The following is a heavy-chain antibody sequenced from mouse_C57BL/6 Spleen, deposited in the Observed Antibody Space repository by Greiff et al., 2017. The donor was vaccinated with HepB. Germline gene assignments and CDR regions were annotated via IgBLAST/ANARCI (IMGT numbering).Heavy chain of an antibody. J-gene: IGHJ4*01. V-gene: IGHV1-82*01. Sequence: QVQLQQSGPELVKPGASVKISCKASGYAFSSSWMNWVKQRPGKGLEWIGRIYPGDGDTNYNGKFKGKATLTADKYSSTAYMQLSSLTSEDSAVYFCARRGIYYGNLGYAMDYWGQGTSVTVSS. D-gene: IGHD2-1*01. CDR1: GYAFSSSW. CDR2: IYPGDGDT. CDR3: ARRGIYYGNLGYAMDY.